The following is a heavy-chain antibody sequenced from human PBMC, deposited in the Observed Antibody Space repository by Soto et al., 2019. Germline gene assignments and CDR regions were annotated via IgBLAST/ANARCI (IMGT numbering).Heavy chain of an antibody. V-gene: IGHV4-38-2*01. CDR2: IYHSGST. D-gene: IGHD3-3*01. CDR1: GYSISSGYY. Sequence: SETQSLTCAVSGYSISSGYYWGWIRQPPGKGLEWIGSIYHSGSTYYNPSLKSRVTISVDTSKNQFSLKLSSVTAADTAVYYCASALFLEWYYFDYWGQGTLVTVSS. J-gene: IGHJ4*02. CDR3: ASALFLEWYYFDY.